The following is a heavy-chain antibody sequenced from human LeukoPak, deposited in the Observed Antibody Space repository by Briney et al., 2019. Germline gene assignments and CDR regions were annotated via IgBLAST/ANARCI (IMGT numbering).Heavy chain of an antibody. V-gene: IGHV6-1*01. CDR2: TYYRSKWYN. J-gene: IGHJ4*02. D-gene: IGHD5-12*01. Sequence: SQTLPLTCAISGDSVSSNSAAWNWIRQSPSRGLEWLGRTYYRSKWYNDYAVSVKSRITINPDTSKNQFSLQLNSVTPEDTAVYYCARDPGYSGYGSVIFDYWGQGTLVTVSS. CDR1: GDSVSSNSAA. CDR3: ARDPGYSGYGSVIFDY.